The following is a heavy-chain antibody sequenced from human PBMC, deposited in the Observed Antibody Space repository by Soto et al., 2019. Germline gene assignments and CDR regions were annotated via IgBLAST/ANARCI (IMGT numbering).Heavy chain of an antibody. CDR2: ISSSSSYI. Sequence: GGSLSLSCAASGFTFSSYNMNCFRQAPGKGREWRASISSSSSYIYYSDSMKGRFTISRDNAKNSLYLQMNSLRAEDTAVYYCAVGEGTGTPYFGYWGQGTLVTVSS. CDR1: GFTFSSYN. V-gene: IGHV3-21*01. D-gene: IGHD1-7*01. J-gene: IGHJ4*02. CDR3: AVGEGTGTPYFGY.